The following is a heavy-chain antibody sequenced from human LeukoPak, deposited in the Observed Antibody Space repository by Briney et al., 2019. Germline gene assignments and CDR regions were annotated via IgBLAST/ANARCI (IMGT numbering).Heavy chain of an antibody. CDR2: ISAYNGNT. V-gene: IGHV1-18*01. CDR3: ARTPYYYDSSGYSQEFDY. Sequence: GASVKVSCKASGYTFTSYGISWVRQAPGQGLERMGWISAYNGNTNYAQKLQGRVTMTTDTSTSTAYMELRSLRSDDTAVYYCARTPYYYDSSGYSQEFDYWGQGTLVTVSS. D-gene: IGHD3-22*01. CDR1: GYTFTSYG. J-gene: IGHJ4*02.